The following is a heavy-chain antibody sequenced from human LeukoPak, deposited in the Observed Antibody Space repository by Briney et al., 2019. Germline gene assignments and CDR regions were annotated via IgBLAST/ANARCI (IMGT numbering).Heavy chain of an antibody. Sequence: SETLSLTCTVSGGSISSYYWSWIRQPAGKGLEWIGRIYTSGSTNYNPSLKSRVTMSVDTSKNQFSLKLSSVTAADTAVYYCAGDDLTGYSYGNWFDPWGQGTLVTVSS. CDR3: AGDDLTGYSYGNWFDP. V-gene: IGHV4-4*07. D-gene: IGHD5-18*01. CDR1: GGSISSYY. J-gene: IGHJ5*02. CDR2: IYTSGST.